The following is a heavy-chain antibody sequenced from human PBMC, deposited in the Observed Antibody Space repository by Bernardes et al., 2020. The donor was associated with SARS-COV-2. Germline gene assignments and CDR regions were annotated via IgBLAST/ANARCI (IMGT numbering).Heavy chain of an antibody. V-gene: IGHV3-48*03. CDR2: ISTGGSTK. D-gene: IGHD5-18*01. J-gene: IGHJ4*02. CDR3: AREYTYGFDS. CDR1: GFTFSSYV. Sequence: GGSLRLSCAASGFTFSSYVMNWVRQAPGQGLEWVSYISTGGSTKYYADSVKGRFTISRDNAKNSLYLQMNSLRAEDTAVYYCAREYTYGFDSWGQGTLVTFSS.